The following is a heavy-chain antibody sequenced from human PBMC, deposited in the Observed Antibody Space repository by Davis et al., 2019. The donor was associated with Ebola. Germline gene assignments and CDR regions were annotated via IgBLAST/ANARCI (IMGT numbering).Heavy chain of an antibody. Sequence: PGGSLRLSCAASGFTVSNNYMIWVRQAPGKGLEWVSVIYSGGSTYYADSVKGRFTISRDNSKNTLYLQMNSLRAEDTAVYYCARGDQGYSYGYCFDYWGQGTLVTVSP. CDR2: IYSGGST. V-gene: IGHV3-66*01. D-gene: IGHD5-18*01. CDR1: GFTVSNNY. CDR3: ARGDQGYSYGYCFDY. J-gene: IGHJ4*02.